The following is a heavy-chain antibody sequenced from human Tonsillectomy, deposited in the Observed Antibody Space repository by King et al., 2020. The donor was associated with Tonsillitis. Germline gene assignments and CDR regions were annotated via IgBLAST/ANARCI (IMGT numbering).Heavy chain of an antibody. D-gene: IGHD3-9*01. CDR3: ARGRLRYFDWLLPLDY. CDR1: GFTFSSYA. Sequence: VQLVESGGGVVQPGRSLRLSCAASGFTFSSYAMHWVRQAPGKGLEWMAVISYDGSNKYYADSVKGRFTISRDNSKNTLYLQMNSLRAEDTAVYYCARGRLRYFDWLLPLDYWGQGTLVTVSS. J-gene: IGHJ4*02. CDR2: ISYDGSNK. V-gene: IGHV3-30-3*01.